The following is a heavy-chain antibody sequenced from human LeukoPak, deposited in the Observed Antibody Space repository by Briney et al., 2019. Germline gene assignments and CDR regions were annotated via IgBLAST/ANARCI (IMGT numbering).Heavy chain of an antibody. Sequence: PGGSLRLSCAASGFTFSSYAMSWVRQAPGKGLEWVSAISGSGGSTYYADSVKGRFTISRDNSKNTLYLQMNSLRAEDTAVYYCAKVRGSSTSCLGICNPDYYYYGMDVWGQGTTVTVSS. J-gene: IGHJ6*02. V-gene: IGHV3-23*01. CDR2: ISGSGGST. CDR1: GFTFSSYA. CDR3: AKVRGSSTSCLGICNPDYYYYGMDV. D-gene: IGHD2-2*01.